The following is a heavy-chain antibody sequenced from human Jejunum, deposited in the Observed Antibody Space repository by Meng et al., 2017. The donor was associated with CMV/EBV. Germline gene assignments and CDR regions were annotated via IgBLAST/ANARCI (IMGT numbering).Heavy chain of an antibody. CDR1: GFTFSGYA. CDR3: AKIWPTVTFDY. CDR2: ISDSGDNT. Sequence: CAASGFTFSGYAMRWVRQAPGTGLEWVSTISDSGDNTYYADSVKGRFTVSRDNSKKMLYLHVNSLRAEDTALYYCAKIWPTVTFDYWGQGTLVTVSS. J-gene: IGHJ4*02. D-gene: IGHD4-17*01. V-gene: IGHV3-23*01.